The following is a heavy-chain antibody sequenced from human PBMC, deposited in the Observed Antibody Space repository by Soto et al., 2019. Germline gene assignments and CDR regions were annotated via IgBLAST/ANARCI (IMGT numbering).Heavy chain of an antibody. D-gene: IGHD2-15*01. CDR2: IIPIFGTA. CDR1: GGTFSSYA. CDR3: ARDCSGGSCYGDY. J-gene: IGHJ4*02. Sequence: GASVKVSCKASGGTFSSYAISWVRQAPGQGLEWMGGIIPIFGTANYAQKFQGRVTITADESTSTAYMELSSLRSEDTAVYYCARDCSGGSCYGDYWGQGTLVTVSS. V-gene: IGHV1-69*13.